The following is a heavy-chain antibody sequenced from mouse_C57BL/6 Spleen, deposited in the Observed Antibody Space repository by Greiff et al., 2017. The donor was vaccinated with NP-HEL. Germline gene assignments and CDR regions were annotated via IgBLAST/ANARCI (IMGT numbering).Heavy chain of an antibody. V-gene: IGHV1-50*01. Sequence: QVQLQQPGAELVKPGASVKLSCKASGYTFTSYWMQWVKQRPGQGLEWIGELDPSDSYTNYNQKFKGKATLTVDTSTSTAYLQLSSLTSEDAAVYYCASYYGSSSWFAYWGQGTLVTVSA. J-gene: IGHJ3*01. D-gene: IGHD1-1*01. CDR2: LDPSDSYT. CDR1: GYTFTSYW. CDR3: ASYYGSSSWFAY.